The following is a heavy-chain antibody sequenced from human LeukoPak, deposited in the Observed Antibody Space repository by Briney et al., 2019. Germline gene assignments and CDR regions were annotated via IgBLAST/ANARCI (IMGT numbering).Heavy chain of an antibody. V-gene: IGHV1-18*01. D-gene: IGHD3-10*01. CDR3: ARDKGKLNLMGYYFDY. Sequence: ASVKVSCKASGYTFTNYGISWVRQAPGQGLEWMGWISGYNANTNYVQKFQGRVTMTTDTSTSTAYMELRSLRSDDTAVYYCARDKGKLNLMGYYFDYWGQGTLVTVSS. CDR2: ISGYNANT. CDR1: GYTFTNYG. J-gene: IGHJ4*02.